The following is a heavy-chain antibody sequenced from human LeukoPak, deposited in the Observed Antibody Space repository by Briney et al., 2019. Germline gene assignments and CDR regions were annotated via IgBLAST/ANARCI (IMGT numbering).Heavy chain of an antibody. CDR1: GYSFTNYW. J-gene: IGHJ3*02. Sequence: PGESLKISCKGSGYSFTNYWIGWVRQMPGKGREWMGIIYPGDSDTRYSPSFQGQVIISADKSISTAYLQWSSLKASDSAVYYCARRTTRNDAFDIWGQGTMVTVSS. CDR3: ARRTTRNDAFDI. V-gene: IGHV5-51*01. CDR2: IYPGDSDT. D-gene: IGHD1-14*01.